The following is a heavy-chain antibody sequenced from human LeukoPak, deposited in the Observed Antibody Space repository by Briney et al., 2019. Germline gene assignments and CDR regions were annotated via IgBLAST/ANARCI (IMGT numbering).Heavy chain of an antibody. CDR1: GGSFSGYY. V-gene: IGHV4-34*01. CDR2: INHSGST. CDR3: ARASYLRYFSAFDY. J-gene: IGHJ4*02. Sequence: PSETLSLTCAVYGGSFSGYYWSWIRQPPGKGLEWIGEINHSGSTNYNPSLKSRVTISVDTSKNQFSLKLSSVTAADTAVYYCARASYLRYFSAFDYWGKGTLVTVSS. D-gene: IGHD3-9*01.